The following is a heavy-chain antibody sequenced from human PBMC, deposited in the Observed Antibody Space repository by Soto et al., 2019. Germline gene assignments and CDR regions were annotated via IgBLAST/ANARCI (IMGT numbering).Heavy chain of an antibody. D-gene: IGHD3-10*01. J-gene: IGHJ4*02. CDR2: IYYSGST. CDR1: GGSISSYY. Sequence: SETLSLTCTVSGGSISSYYWSWIRQPPGKGLEWIGYIYYSGSTNYNPSLKSRVTISVDTSKNQFSLKLSSVTAADTAVYYCASHFFGDYPDYWGQGTLVTVSS. V-gene: IGHV4-59*08. CDR3: ASHFFGDYPDY.